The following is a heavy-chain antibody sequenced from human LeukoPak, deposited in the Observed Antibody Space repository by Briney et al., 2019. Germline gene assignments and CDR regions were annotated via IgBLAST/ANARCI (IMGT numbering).Heavy chain of an antibody. CDR2: IVVGSGSA. J-gene: IGHJ4*02. D-gene: IGHD6-19*01. CDR1: GFSFPNSA. V-gene: IGHV1-58*02. CDR3: AADELQWLH. Sequence: SVKVSCKASGFSFPNSAIQWVRQPRGQRLEWIGWIVVGSGSANYAQKFQERVTITRDMSTSTAYMELRSLRSEDTAVYYCAADELQWLHWGQGTLVTVSS.